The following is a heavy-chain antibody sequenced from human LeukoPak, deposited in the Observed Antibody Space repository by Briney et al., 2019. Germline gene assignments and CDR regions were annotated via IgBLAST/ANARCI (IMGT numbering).Heavy chain of an antibody. J-gene: IGHJ4*02. V-gene: IGHV1-69*04. CDR2: IIPILGIA. CDR3: ARIGYGGNAFDY. D-gene: IGHD4-23*01. Sequence: ASVKVSCKASGYTFTSYGISWARQAPGQGLEWMGRIIPILGIANYAQKFQGRVTITADKSTSTAYMELSSLRSEDTAVYYCARIGYGGNAFDYWGQGTLVTVSS. CDR1: GYTFTSYG.